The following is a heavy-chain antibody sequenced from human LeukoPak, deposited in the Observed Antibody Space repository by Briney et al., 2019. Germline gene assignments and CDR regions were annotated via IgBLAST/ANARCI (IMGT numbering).Heavy chain of an antibody. D-gene: IGHD5-18*01. Sequence: SGTLSLTCAVYGGSFSGYYWSWIRQPPGNGLEWIGEINHSGSTNYNPSLKSRVTISVDTSKNQFSLKLSSVTAADTAVYYCARGYSYGLVDYWGQGTLVTVSS. CDR1: GGSFSGYY. J-gene: IGHJ4*02. V-gene: IGHV4-34*01. CDR2: INHSGST. CDR3: ARGYSYGLVDY.